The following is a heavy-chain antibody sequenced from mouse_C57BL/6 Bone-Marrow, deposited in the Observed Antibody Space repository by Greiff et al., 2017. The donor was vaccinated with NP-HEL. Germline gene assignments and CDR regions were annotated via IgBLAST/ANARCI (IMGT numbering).Heavy chain of an antibody. CDR2: IYPRDGST. Sequence: VQLQQSGPELVKPGASVKLSCKASGYTFTSYDINWVKQRPGQGLEWIGWIYPRDGSTKYNEKFKGKATLTVDTSSSTAYMGLHSLTSEDSAVYFCARPTVVARYAMDYWGQGTSVTVSS. D-gene: IGHD1-1*01. CDR3: ARPTVVARYAMDY. V-gene: IGHV1-85*01. CDR1: GYTFTSYD. J-gene: IGHJ4*01.